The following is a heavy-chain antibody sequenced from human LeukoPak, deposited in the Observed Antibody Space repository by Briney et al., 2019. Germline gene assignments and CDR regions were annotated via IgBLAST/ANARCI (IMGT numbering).Heavy chain of an antibody. CDR3: AIRYSSSWYPDY. CDR1: GGSISSSSYY. D-gene: IGHD6-13*01. V-gene: IGHV4-39*01. J-gene: IGHJ4*02. CDR2: IYYSGST. Sequence: SETLSLTCTVSGGSISSSSYYWGWIRQPPGKGLEWIGSIYYSGSTYYNPSLKSRVTISVDTSKNQFSLKLSSVTAADTAVYYCAIRYSSSWYPDYWGQGTLVTVSS.